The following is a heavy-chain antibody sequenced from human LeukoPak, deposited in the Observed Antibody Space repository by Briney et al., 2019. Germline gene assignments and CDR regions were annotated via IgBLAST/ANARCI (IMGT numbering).Heavy chain of an antibody. V-gene: IGHV1-18*01. D-gene: IGHD5-12*01. CDR3: ARDVIVATIGRFYYYYMDV. Sequence: ASVKVSCKASGYTFTSYGISWVRQAPGQGLEWMGWISAYNGNTNYAQKLQGRVTMTTDTSTNTAYMELRSLRSDDTAVYYCARDVIVATIGRFYYYYMDVWGKGTTVTVSS. CDR1: GYTFTSYG. CDR2: ISAYNGNT. J-gene: IGHJ6*03.